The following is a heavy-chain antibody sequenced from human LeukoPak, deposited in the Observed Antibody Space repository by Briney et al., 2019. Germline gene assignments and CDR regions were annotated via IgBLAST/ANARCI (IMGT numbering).Heavy chain of an antibody. D-gene: IGHD3-3*01. CDR2: IYPGDSDT. Sequence: GESLQISCKGSGYSFTSYWIGWVRQMPGKGLEWMGIIYPGDSDTRYSPSFQGQVTISADKSISTAYLQWSSLKASDTAIYYCARQGRYYDFWSGYFQGDAFNIWGQGTMVTVSS. V-gene: IGHV5-51*01. J-gene: IGHJ3*02. CDR3: ARQGRYYDFWSGYFQGDAFNI. CDR1: GYSFTSYW.